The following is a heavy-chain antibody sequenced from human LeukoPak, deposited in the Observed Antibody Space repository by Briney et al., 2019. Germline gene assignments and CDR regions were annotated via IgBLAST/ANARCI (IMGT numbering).Heavy chain of an antibody. V-gene: IGHV3-73*01. D-gene: IGHD2-2*01. CDR3: VRLSMLRGTQNIVVN. CDR1: GFTFSGSA. CDR2: IFDKDHAT. Sequence: GGSLRLSCEASGFTFSGSATHWVRQSFGKGLEWVGQIFDKDHATAYAESVNGRFTMSRDDSKNTAYLQMNSLKAEDTAVYFCVRLSMLRGTQNIVVNWGQGSLVTVSS. J-gene: IGHJ4*02.